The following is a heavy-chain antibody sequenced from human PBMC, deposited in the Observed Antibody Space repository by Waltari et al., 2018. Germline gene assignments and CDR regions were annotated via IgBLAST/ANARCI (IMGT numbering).Heavy chain of an antibody. CDR3: ARGFEDCSGGSCYPNYYYYGMDV. V-gene: IGHV1-2*06. CDR2: INPNSGGT. J-gene: IGHJ6*02. Sequence: MHWVRQAPGQGLEWMGRINPNSGGTNYAQKFQGRVTMTRDTSISTAYMELSRLRSDDTAVYYCARGFEDCSGGSCYPNYYYYGMDVWGQGTTVTVSS. D-gene: IGHD2-15*01.